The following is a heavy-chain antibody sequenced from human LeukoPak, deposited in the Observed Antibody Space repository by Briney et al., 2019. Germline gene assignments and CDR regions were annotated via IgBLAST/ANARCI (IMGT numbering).Heavy chain of an antibody. CDR1: GYTFTSYD. Sequence: ASVKVSCKASGYTFTSYDINWVRQATGQGLEWMGWMDPNSGNTGYAQKFQGRVTMTRNTSISTAYMELSSLRSEDTAVYYCARVKAQVPKLLWFGEAYYYYMDVWGKGTTVTISS. CDR2: MDPNSGNT. V-gene: IGHV1-8*01. D-gene: IGHD3-10*01. CDR3: ARVKAQVPKLLWFGEAYYYYMDV. J-gene: IGHJ6*03.